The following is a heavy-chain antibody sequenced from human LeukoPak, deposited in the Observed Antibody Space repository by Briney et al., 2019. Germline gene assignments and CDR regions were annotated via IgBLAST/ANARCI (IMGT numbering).Heavy chain of an antibody. CDR1: GFTFSSYA. Sequence: GGSLRLSCAASGFTFSSYAMSWVRQAPGKGLEWVSAISGSGGSTYYADSVKGRFTISRDNSKNTLYLQMNSLRAEDTAVYYCAKDSPSLYDFWSGPVDYWGQGTLVTVSS. J-gene: IGHJ4*02. CDR2: ISGSGGST. CDR3: AKDSPSLYDFWSGPVDY. V-gene: IGHV3-23*01. D-gene: IGHD3-3*01.